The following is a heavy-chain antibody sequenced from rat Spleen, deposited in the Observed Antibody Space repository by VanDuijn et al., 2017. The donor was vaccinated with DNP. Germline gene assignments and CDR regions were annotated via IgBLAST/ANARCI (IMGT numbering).Heavy chain of an antibody. J-gene: IGHJ3*01. CDR3: ARGNLAY. V-gene: IGHV5S10*01. CDR1: GVTFSDYN. D-gene: IGHD1-11*01. CDR2: IFYDGSRT. Sequence: EVQLVESGGGLVQPGGSLKLSCAASGVTFSDYNMAWVRQAPKKGLEWVATIFYDGSRTYYRDSVKGRFTISRDNAKSTLYLQMDSLRSEDTATYYCARGNLAYWGQGTLVTVSS.